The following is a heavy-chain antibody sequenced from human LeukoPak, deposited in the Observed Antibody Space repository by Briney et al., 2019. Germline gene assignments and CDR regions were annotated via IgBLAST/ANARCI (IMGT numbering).Heavy chain of an antibody. Sequence: GSLRLSCAASGFTFSRYWMSWVRQAPGKGLEWIGSIYYSGSTYYNPSLKSRVTISVDTSKNQFSLSLSSVTAADTAMYYCAREGDYYDSSSRVVDYWGQGTLVTVSS. D-gene: IGHD3-22*01. CDR1: GFTFSRYW. J-gene: IGHJ4*02. CDR2: IYYSGST. CDR3: AREGDYYDSSSRVVDY. V-gene: IGHV4-39*07.